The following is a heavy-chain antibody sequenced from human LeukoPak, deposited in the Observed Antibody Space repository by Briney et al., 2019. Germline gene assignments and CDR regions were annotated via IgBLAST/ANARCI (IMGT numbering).Heavy chain of an antibody. CDR3: AREPREITIFGVVSVPYFDY. D-gene: IGHD3-3*01. J-gene: IGHJ4*02. V-gene: IGHV4-31*03. Sequence: KPSETLSLTCTVSGGSISSGGYYWSWIRQHPGKGLEWIGYIYYSGSTYYNPSLKSRVTISVDTSKNQFSLKLSSVTAADTAVYYCAREPREITIFGVVSVPYFDYWGQGTLVTVSS. CDR1: GGSISSGGYY. CDR2: IYYSGST.